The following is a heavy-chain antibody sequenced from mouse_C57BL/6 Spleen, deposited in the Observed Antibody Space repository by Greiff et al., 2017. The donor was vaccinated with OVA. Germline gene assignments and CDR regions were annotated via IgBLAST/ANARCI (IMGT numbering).Heavy chain of an antibody. CDR1: GYTFTSYW. D-gene: IGHD2-4*01. Sequence: QVQLQQPGAELVKPGASVKMSCKASGYTFTSYWITWVKQRPGQGLEWIGDIYPGSGSTNYNEKFKSKATLTVDTSSSTAYMQLSSLTSEDSAVYYCARGGDYDGYYYAMDYWGQGTSVTVSS. J-gene: IGHJ4*01. CDR3: ARGGDYDGYYYAMDY. V-gene: IGHV1-55*01. CDR2: IYPGSGST.